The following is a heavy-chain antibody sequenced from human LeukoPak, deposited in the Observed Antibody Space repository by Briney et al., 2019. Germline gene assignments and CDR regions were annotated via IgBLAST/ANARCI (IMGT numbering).Heavy chain of an antibody. Sequence: GGSLRLSCAASGFTFSRYSMNWVRQAPGKGLEWVSTISSTSTYIYHADSVEGRFTISRDNARNSLYLQMNSLRAEDTAVYYCARGGGDGYDPFHYWGQGTLVTVSS. V-gene: IGHV3-21*01. J-gene: IGHJ4*02. D-gene: IGHD5-24*01. CDR3: ARGGGDGYDPFHY. CDR1: GFTFSRYS. CDR2: ISSTSTYI.